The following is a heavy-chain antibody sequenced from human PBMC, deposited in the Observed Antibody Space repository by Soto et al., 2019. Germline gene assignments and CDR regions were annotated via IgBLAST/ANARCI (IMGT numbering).Heavy chain of an antibody. D-gene: IGHD2-2*03. V-gene: IGHV1-8*01. CDR2: MNPNSGNN. CDR3: ARDRVDIVVVPAAPRFDY. Sequence: ASVKVSCKASGYTFTTYDINWARQATGQGLEWVGWMNPNSGNNVYAQKFQGRVTMTRDTSISTAYMELSSLRSEDTAVYYCARDRVDIVVVPAAPRFDYWGQGTLVTVSS. J-gene: IGHJ4*02. CDR1: GYTFTTYD.